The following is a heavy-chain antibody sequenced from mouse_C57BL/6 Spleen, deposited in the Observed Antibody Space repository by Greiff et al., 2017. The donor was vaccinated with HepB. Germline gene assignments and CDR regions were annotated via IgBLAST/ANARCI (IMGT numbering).Heavy chain of an antibody. CDR1: GFTFTDYY. CDR2: IRNKANGYTT. J-gene: IGHJ2*01. Sequence: EVQRVESGGGLVQPGGSLSLSCAASGFTFTDYYMSWVRQPPGKALEWLGFIRNKANGYTTEYSASVKGRFTISRDNSQSILYLQMNALRAEDSATYYCARSRKGFDYWGQGTTLTVSS. V-gene: IGHV7-3*01. CDR3: ARSRKGFDY.